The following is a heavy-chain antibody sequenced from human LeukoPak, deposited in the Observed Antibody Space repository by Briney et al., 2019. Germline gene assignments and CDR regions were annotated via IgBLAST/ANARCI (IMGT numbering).Heavy chain of an antibody. Sequence: PGGSLRLSCAASGFTFSSYAMSWVRQAPGKGLEWVSAISGSGGSTYYADSVKGRFTISRDNSKNTLYLQMNSLRAEDTAVYYCVRVDTAMVTGFSYAFDIWGQGTMVTVSS. CDR1: GFTFSSYA. CDR2: ISGSGGST. CDR3: VRVDTAMVTGFSYAFDI. D-gene: IGHD5-18*01. J-gene: IGHJ3*02. V-gene: IGHV3-23*01.